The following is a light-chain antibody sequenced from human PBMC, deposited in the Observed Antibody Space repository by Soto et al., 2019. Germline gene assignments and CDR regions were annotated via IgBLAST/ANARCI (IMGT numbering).Light chain of an antibody. V-gene: IGLV2-14*01. Sequence: QSALPQPASVSGSPGPSITISCTGTTSDVGTYNFVSWYRQHPVKAPILIIFDVSSRPSGISSRFSGSKSGNTASLTISGVQAEDEADYYCSSYANSDPVIFGGGTKVTVL. CDR3: SSYANSDPVI. CDR1: TSDVGTYNF. CDR2: DVS. J-gene: IGLJ2*01.